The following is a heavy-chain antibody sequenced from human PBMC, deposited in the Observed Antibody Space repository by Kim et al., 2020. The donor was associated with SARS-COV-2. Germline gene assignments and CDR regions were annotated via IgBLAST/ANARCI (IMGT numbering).Heavy chain of an antibody. V-gene: IGHV3-53*01. J-gene: IGHJ4*02. CDR1: GFTVSSNY. CDR3: ATSTYYYGSGSLN. CDR2: IYSGGST. Sequence: GGSLRLSCAASGFTVSSNYMSWVRQAPGKGLEWVSVIYSGGSTYYADSVKGRFTISRDNSKNTLYLQMNSLRAEDTAVYYCATSTYYYGSGSLNWGQGTLVTVSS. D-gene: IGHD3-10*01.